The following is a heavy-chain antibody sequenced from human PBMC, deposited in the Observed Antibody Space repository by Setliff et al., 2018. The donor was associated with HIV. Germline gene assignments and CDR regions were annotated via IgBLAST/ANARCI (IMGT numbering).Heavy chain of an antibody. CDR1: GFTFTSYW. J-gene: IGHJ4*02. Sequence: GGSLRLSCVASGFTFTSYWMHWVRQVPGKGPVWVSCISNDETTTNYADSVKGRFTVSRDNAKNTVYLQMNSLRAEDTAVYYCVRGPIHGGFDFWGQGALVNVSS. CDR2: ISNDETTT. D-gene: IGHD3-16*01. V-gene: IGHV3-74*01. CDR3: VRGPIHGGFDF.